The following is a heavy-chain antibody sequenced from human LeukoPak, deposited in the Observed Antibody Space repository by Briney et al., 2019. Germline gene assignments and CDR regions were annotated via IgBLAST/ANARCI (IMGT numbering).Heavy chain of an antibody. Sequence: VASVKVSCKASGYTFTGYYMHWVRQAPGQGLEWMGWISAYNGNTNYAQKLQGRVTMTTDTSTSTAYMELSSLRSEDTAVYYCARVSTYYDILTGYRTLYYFDYWGQGTLVTVSS. D-gene: IGHD3-9*01. CDR1: GYTFTGYY. CDR2: ISAYNGNT. V-gene: IGHV1-18*04. J-gene: IGHJ4*02. CDR3: ARVSTYYDILTGYRTLYYFDY.